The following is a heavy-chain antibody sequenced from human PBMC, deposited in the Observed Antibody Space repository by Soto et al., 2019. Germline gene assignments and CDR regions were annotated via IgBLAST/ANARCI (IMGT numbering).Heavy chain of an antibody. CDR1: GFSFSLFW. D-gene: IGHD3-16*01. V-gene: IGHV3-7*03. CDR3: ARRGWPPSSYYFDY. Sequence: GGSLRLSCAASGFSFSLFWMSWVRQTPGKGLEWVANINEDGSEKFFADSVKGRFTISRDNAKNSLSLQMNSLTADDTAVYYCARRGWPPSSYYFDYWGQGTLVTVAS. J-gene: IGHJ4*02. CDR2: INEDGSEK.